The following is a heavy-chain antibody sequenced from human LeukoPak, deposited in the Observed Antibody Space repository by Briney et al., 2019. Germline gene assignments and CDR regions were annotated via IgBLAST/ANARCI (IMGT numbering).Heavy chain of an antibody. D-gene: IGHD4-11*01. CDR1: EFTFSSYD. Sequence: PGGSLSLASATSEFTFSSYDMDLVRQATGKGLEWVSAIGTAGDPYYPGSVKGRFTISRENAKNSLYLQMNSLRAGDTAVYYCARMTTRGMDVWGKGTTVTVSS. J-gene: IGHJ6*04. V-gene: IGHV3-13*05. CDR3: ARMTTRGMDV. CDR2: IGTAGDP.